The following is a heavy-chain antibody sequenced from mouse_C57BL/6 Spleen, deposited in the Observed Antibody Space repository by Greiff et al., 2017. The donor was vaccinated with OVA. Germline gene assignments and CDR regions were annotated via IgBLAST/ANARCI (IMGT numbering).Heavy chain of an antibody. Sequence: VQLQQSGPELVKPGASVKISCKASGYTFTDYYMNWVKQSPGKSLEWIGDINPDNGGTSYNQKFKGKATLTVDKSSSTANMELSSLTSEDSADYYCARGYYGSGYFDVWGKGTTVTVSS. D-gene: IGHD1-1*01. J-gene: IGHJ1*03. CDR2: INPDNGGT. CDR1: GYTFTDYY. CDR3: ARGYYGSGYFDV. V-gene: IGHV1-26*01.